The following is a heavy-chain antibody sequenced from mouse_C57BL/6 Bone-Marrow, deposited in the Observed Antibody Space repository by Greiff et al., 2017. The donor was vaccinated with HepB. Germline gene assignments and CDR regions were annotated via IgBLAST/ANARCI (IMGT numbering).Heavy chain of an antibody. D-gene: IGHD2-2*01. CDR3: ASSKGLRFAY. Sequence: EVQLQQSGPELVKPGASVKISCKASGYTFTDYYMNWVKQSHGKSLEWIGDINPNNGGTSYNQKFKGKATLTVDKSSSTAYMELRSLTSEDSAVYYCASSKGLRFAYWGQGTLVTVSS. J-gene: IGHJ3*01. V-gene: IGHV1-26*01. CDR2: INPNNGGT. CDR1: GYTFTDYY.